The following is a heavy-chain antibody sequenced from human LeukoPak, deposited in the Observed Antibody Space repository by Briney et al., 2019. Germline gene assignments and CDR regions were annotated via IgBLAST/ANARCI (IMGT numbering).Heavy chain of an antibody. CDR1: GGSISSYY. V-gene: IGHV4-59*01. J-gene: IGHJ6*03. CDR2: IYYSGST. CDR3: TRVGRELSDQYYYYYMDV. D-gene: IGHD1-7*01. Sequence: SETLSLTCTVSGGSISSYYWSWIRQPPGKGLEWIGYIYYSGSTNYNPSLKSRVTISVDTSKNQFSLKLSSVTAADTAVYYCTRVGRELSDQYYYYYMDVWGKGTTVTVSS.